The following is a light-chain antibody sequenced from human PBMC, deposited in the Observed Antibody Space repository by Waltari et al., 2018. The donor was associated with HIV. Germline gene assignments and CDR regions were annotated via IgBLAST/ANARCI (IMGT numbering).Light chain of an antibody. V-gene: IGLV2-8*01. CDR2: GVS. J-gene: IGLJ2*01. Sequence: QSALTQPPSASGSLGQSVTISCTGSSSDIGAYDSVSWFQQHPNNAPKLLLYGVSKRPSGVPDRFSGSRSGETAFLSVSGLQPDDTAGYFCSSYGDNIRVLFGGGTNLTVL. CDR3: SSYGDNIRVL. CDR1: SSDIGAYDS.